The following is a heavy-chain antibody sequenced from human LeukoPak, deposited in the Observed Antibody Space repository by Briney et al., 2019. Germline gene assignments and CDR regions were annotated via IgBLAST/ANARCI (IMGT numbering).Heavy chain of an antibody. D-gene: IGHD3-10*01. CDR3: ASLTYYYGSGSPEYFDY. Sequence: PGGSLRLSCAASGFTVSSNYMSWVRQAPGKGLEWASVIYSGGSTYYADSVKGRFTISRDNSKNTLYLQMNSLRAEDTAVYYCASLTYYYGSGSPEYFDYWGQGTLVTVSS. CDR2: IYSGGST. V-gene: IGHV3-66*01. CDR1: GFTVSSNY. J-gene: IGHJ4*02.